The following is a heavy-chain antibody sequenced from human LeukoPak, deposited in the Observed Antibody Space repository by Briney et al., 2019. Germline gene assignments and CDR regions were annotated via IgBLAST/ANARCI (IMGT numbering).Heavy chain of an antibody. Sequence: GGSLRLSCAASGFTFSSYSMNWVRQAPGKGLEWVSSISSSSSYIYYADSVKGRFTISRDNAKNSLYLQMNSLRAEDTAVYYCARPGGSGNFDYWGQGTLVTVSS. D-gene: IGHD3-10*01. CDR3: ARPGGSGNFDY. CDR2: ISSSSSYI. V-gene: IGHV3-21*01. CDR1: GFTFSSYS. J-gene: IGHJ4*02.